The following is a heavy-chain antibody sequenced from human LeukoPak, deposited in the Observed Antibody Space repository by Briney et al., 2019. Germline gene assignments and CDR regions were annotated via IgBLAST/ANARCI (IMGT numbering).Heavy chain of an antibody. V-gene: IGHV4-39*07. CDR1: GGFISGSNYY. D-gene: IGHD2-15*01. CDR3: ARIRLGRCSGGSCYSHDYYYYYYMDV. Sequence: SETLSLTCTVSGGFISGSNYYWAWIRQPPGKGLEWIGSVYYTGSTYYDPSLKSRVTISVDTSKNQFSLKLSSVTAADTAVYYCARIRLGRCSGGSCYSHDYYYYYYMDVWGKGTTVTISS. J-gene: IGHJ6*03. CDR2: VYYTGST.